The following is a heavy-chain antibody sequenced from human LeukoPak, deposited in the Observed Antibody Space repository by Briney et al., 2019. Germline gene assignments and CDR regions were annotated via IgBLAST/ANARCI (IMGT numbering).Heavy chain of an antibody. V-gene: IGHV3-7*01. Sequence: GESLRLSCAASGFPFSTYWMSWVRQAPGKGLEWVANINQDGTEKYYVDSVKGRFTISRDYAKNSLYLQMNSLRAEDTAVYYCARDEDYDYVWGSYRHYFDYWGQGTLVTVSS. D-gene: IGHD3-16*02. J-gene: IGHJ4*02. CDR3: ARDEDYDYVWGSYRHYFDY. CDR1: GFPFSTYW. CDR2: INQDGTEK.